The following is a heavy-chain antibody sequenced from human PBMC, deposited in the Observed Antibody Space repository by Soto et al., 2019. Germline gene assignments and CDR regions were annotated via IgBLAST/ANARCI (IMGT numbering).Heavy chain of an antibody. Sequence: QLQLQESGPGLVKSSETLSLTCSVSGASVSSSHYWGWIRQPPGKGLEWIGSVSYSGSPYYSPSVKSRITISVDTSNNQFSLRVRSVTATDTAVYFCARHYNTGAFFDYWGQGKLVTVSS. CDR3: ARHYNTGAFFDY. J-gene: IGHJ4*02. CDR2: VSYSGSP. D-gene: IGHD1-20*01. CDR1: GASVSSSHY. V-gene: IGHV4-39*01.